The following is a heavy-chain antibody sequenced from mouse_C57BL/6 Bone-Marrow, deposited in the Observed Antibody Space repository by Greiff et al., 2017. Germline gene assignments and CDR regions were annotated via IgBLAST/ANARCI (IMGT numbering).Heavy chain of an antibody. CDR1: GFNIKNTY. J-gene: IGHJ4*01. CDR3: ASLRYGSSSGYAMDY. V-gene: IGHV14-3*01. D-gene: IGHD1-1*01. CDR2: IDPANGNT. Sequence: EVQLQQSVAELVRPGASVKLSCTASGFNIKNTYMHWVKQRPEQGLEWIGRIDPANGNTKYAPKFQGKATITADKSSNTASLQLSSLTSEDTAIYYCASLRYGSSSGYAMDYWGQGTSVTVSS.